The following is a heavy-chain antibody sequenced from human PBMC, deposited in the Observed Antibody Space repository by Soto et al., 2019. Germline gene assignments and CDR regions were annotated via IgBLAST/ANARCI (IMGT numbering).Heavy chain of an antibody. D-gene: IGHD4-17*01. Sequence: QLQLQESGSGLVKPSQTLSLTCAVSGGSISSGGYSWSWIRQPPGKGLEWIGYIYHSGSTYYNLSRTSRVTISVDRSKTQFPLKLSSVTAADTAVYYWARGGKTVTTFDYWGQGTLVTVSS. J-gene: IGHJ4*02. V-gene: IGHV4-30-2*01. CDR1: GGSISSGGYS. CDR2: IYHSGST. CDR3: ARGGKTVTTFDY.